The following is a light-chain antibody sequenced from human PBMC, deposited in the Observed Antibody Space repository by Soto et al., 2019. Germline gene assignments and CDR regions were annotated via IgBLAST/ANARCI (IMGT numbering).Light chain of an antibody. J-gene: IGKJ1*01. CDR3: QQYFSFPWT. V-gene: IGKV4-1*01. CDR1: QSVLYSSNNKNY. Sequence: DIVMTQSPDSLAVSLGERATINCKSSQSVLYSSNNKNYLALYQQRPGQPPNLRIYWASTRESGVPDRFSGSGSGTDFTLTISSLQAEDVAIYYCQQYFSFPWTFGQGTKVEIK. CDR2: WAS.